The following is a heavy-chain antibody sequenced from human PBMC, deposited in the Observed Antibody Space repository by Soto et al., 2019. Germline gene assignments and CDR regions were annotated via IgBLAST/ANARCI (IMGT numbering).Heavy chain of an antibody. D-gene: IGHD6-13*01. V-gene: IGHV3-66*01. Sequence: EVQLVESGGGLVQPGGSLRLSCAASGFTVSSYHMSWVRQAPGKGLEWVSVIYSAGSADFADSVKGRFTISRDNSKNTLYLQMNSLRPEDTAVYYCAKDKSSSWAFDYWGQGTLVTVSS. J-gene: IGHJ4*02. CDR3: AKDKSSSWAFDY. CDR1: GFTVSSYH. CDR2: IYSAGSA.